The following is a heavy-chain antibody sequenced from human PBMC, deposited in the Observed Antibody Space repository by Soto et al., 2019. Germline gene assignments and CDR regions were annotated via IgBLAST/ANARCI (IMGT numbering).Heavy chain of an antibody. CDR2: IWYDGSNK. Sequence: QVQLVESGGGVVQPGRSLRLSCAASGFTFSSYGMHWVRQAPGKGLEWVAVIWYDGSNKYYADSVKGRFTISRDNSKNTLYLQMNSLRAEDTAVYYCARDFAYCGGDCSLSGAFDIWGQGTMVTVSS. D-gene: IGHD2-21*01. V-gene: IGHV3-33*01. CDR3: ARDFAYCGGDCSLSGAFDI. J-gene: IGHJ3*02. CDR1: GFTFSSYG.